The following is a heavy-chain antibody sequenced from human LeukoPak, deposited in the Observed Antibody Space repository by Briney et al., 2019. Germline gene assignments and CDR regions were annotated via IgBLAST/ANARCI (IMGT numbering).Heavy chain of an antibody. D-gene: IGHD1-26*01. CDR2: IYTSGST. V-gene: IGHV4-4*07. J-gene: IGHJ5*02. Sequence: PSQTLSLTCTVSGGSISSYYWSWIRQPAGKGLEWIGRIYTSGSTNYNPSLKSRVTMSVDTSKNQFSLKLSSVTAADTAVYYCARSRRGASYNWFDPWGQGTLVTVSS. CDR3: ARSRRGASYNWFDP. CDR1: GGSISSYY.